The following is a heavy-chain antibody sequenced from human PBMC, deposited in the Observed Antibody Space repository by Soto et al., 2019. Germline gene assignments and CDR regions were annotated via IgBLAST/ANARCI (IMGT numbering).Heavy chain of an antibody. Sequence: EVQLVESGGRLVQPGGSLRLSCAASGFTFSSYDMHWVRQATGKGLEWVSAIGTAGDTSYQVSVKGRFTISRENAKDSLYLQMNSLTAGDTAVYYCARGPTEFLWFGKGYFDLWGRGTLVTVSS. J-gene: IGHJ2*01. CDR3: ARGPTEFLWFGKGYFDL. CDR2: IGTAGDT. CDR1: GFTFSSYD. D-gene: IGHD3-10*01. V-gene: IGHV3-13*04.